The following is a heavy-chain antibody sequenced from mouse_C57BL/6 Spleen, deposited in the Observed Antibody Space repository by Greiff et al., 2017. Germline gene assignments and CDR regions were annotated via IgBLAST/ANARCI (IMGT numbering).Heavy chain of an antibody. D-gene: IGHD2-4*01. V-gene: IGHV7-1*01. J-gene: IGHJ4*01. Sequence: EVQLVESGGGLVQSGRSLRLSCATSGFTFSDFYMEWVRQAPGEGLEWIAASRNKANDYTTEYSAYVKGRFIVSRDTYQSILYLQMNALRAEDTAIYYCARDADDYDNYYAMDYWGQGTSGTVAS. CDR2: SRNKANDYTT. CDR3: ARDADDYDNYYAMDY. CDR1: GFTFSDFY.